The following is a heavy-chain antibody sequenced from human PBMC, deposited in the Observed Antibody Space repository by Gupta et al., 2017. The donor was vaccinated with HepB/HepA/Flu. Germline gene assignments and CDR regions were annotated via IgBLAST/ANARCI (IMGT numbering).Heavy chain of an antibody. CDR1: GFTFSRYW. V-gene: IGHV3-74*01. CDR2: ISSDGSST. CDR3: ASGDWNSRYYLDY. D-gene: IGHD1-7*01. J-gene: IGHJ4*02. Sequence: EVQLVESGGGLVQPGGSLRLSCAASGFTFSRYWMHGFRQAQGKGLVWVSRISSDGSSTSYADSVKGRVTISRDNAKNTLYLQMNSLRAEDTAGYYCASGDWNSRYYLDYWGQGTLATVSS.